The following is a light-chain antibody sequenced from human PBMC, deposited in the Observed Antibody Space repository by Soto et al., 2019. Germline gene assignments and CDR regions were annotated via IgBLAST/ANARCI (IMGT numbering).Light chain of an antibody. J-gene: IGKJ1*01. V-gene: IGKV1-39*01. CDR2: AAS. CDR1: QSISNH. Sequence: DIQMTQSPSSLSGSLEEGGMITCRASQSISNHLNWYQQKPGKAPKLLIFAASSLQSGVPSRFSGSRSGPDFTLTISSLQPEDFATYYCQQSYSRPPTFGQGTKVDIK. CDR3: QQSYSRPPT.